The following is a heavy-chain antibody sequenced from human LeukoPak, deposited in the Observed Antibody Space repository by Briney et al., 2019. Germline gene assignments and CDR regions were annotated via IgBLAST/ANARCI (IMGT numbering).Heavy chain of an antibody. Sequence: SETLSLTCTVSGGSISSSSYYWGWIRQPPGKGLEWIGSIYYSGSTYYNPSLKSRVTISVDTSKNQFSLRLSSVTAADTAVYYCARLDPQHDGIHWGQGTLVTVSS. CDR2: IYYSGST. CDR3: ARLDPQHDGIH. J-gene: IGHJ4*02. V-gene: IGHV4-39*01. D-gene: IGHD3-9*01. CDR1: GGSISSSSYY.